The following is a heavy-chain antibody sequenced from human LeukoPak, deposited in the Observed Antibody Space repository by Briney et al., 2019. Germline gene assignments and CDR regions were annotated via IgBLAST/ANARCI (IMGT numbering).Heavy chain of an antibody. CDR3: TTDLEYKTSYFDY. CDR2: IKSKTDGGTT. Sequence: GGSLRLSCAASGFTFRNAWMSWVRQAPGKGLEWVGRIKSKTDGGTTDYAAPVKGRFTISRDDSKNTLYLQMNSLKTEDTAVYYCTTDLEYKTSYFDYWGQGTLVTVSS. V-gene: IGHV3-15*01. CDR1: GFTFRNAW. J-gene: IGHJ4*02. D-gene: IGHD1-1*01.